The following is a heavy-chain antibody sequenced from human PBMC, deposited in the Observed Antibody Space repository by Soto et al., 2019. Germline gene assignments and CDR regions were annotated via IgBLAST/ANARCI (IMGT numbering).Heavy chain of an antibody. J-gene: IGHJ4*02. CDR2: IIPILGIA. CDR1: GGTFSSYT. CDR3: ARGPMVRGVPLDY. Sequence: QVQLVQSGAEVKKPGSSVKVSCKASGGTFSSYTISWVRQAPGQGLEWMGRIIPILGIANYEQKFQGRVTXTXDXXTSTGDMELSSLRSEDTAVYYCARGPMVRGVPLDYWGQGTLVTVSS. V-gene: IGHV1-69*02. D-gene: IGHD3-10*01.